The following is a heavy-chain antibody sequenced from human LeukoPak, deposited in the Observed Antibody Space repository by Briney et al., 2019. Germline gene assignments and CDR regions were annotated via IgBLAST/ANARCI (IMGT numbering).Heavy chain of an antibody. CDR3: ARGSYDFWSGYNNWFDP. D-gene: IGHD3-3*01. Sequence: GGSLRLSCAASGFTFSSYAMSWVRQAPGKGLEWVSAISGSGGSTYYADSVKGRFTISRDNSKNTLYLQMNSLRAEDTAVYYCARGSYDFWSGYNNWFDPWGQGTLVTVSS. CDR1: GFTFSSYA. J-gene: IGHJ5*02. CDR2: ISGSGGST. V-gene: IGHV3-23*01.